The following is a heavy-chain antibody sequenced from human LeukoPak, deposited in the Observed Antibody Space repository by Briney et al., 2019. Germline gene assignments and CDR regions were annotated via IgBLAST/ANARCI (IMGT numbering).Heavy chain of an antibody. CDR1: GFTFSSYW. CDR3: ARDGRSREFDY. J-gene: IGHJ4*02. D-gene: IGHD6-13*01. V-gene: IGHV3-7*01. Sequence: GGSLRLSCAASGFTFSSYWMSWVRQAPGKGLEWVANIKQDGSEKYYVDSVKGRFTISRDNAKNSLYLQMNSLRAEDTAVHYCARDGRSREFDYWGQGTLVTVSS. CDR2: IKQDGSEK.